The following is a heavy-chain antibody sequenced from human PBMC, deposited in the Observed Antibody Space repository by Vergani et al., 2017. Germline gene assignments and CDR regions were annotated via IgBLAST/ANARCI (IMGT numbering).Heavy chain of an antibody. Sequence: QVQLQESGPGLVKPSETLSLTCTVSGYSISSGYYWGWIRQPPGKGLEWIGSIYYSGSTYYNPSLKSRVTISVDTSKNQFSLKLSSVTAADTAVYYCASHYGMDVWGQGTTVTVSS. CDR1: GYSISSGYY. J-gene: IGHJ6*02. CDR2: IYYSGST. V-gene: IGHV4-38-2*02. CDR3: ASHYGMDV.